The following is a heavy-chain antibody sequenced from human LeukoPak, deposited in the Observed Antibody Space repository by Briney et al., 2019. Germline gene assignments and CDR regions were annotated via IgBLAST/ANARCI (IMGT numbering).Heavy chain of an antibody. J-gene: IGHJ2*01. V-gene: IGHV4-4*07. Sequence: PSETLSLTCTVSGGSISSHYRSWIRQPPGKRLEWIGRIWATGSTADNPSFRSRLTLSIDRSKSQLSLKLTSMTAADSAVYYCSRVRAYSDFVGNFDLWGHGIPATVSS. CDR2: IWATGST. CDR1: GGSISSHY. D-gene: IGHD4-11*01. CDR3: SRVRAYSDFVGNFDL.